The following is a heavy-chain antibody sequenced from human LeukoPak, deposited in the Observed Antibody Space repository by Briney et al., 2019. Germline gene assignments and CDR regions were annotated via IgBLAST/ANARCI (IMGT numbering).Heavy chain of an antibody. CDR3: ATGPTWLDP. J-gene: IGHJ5*02. CDR2: IDATGSS. CDR1: GGSISSYY. V-gene: IGHV4-4*07. Sequence: PSETLSLTCTVSGGSISSYYWTWIRQPAGKGLEWIGRIDATGSSIYNPSLRSRVTMSLDTSKNQFSLNLSSVTAADMAVYYCATGPTWLDPWGQGTLVTVSP.